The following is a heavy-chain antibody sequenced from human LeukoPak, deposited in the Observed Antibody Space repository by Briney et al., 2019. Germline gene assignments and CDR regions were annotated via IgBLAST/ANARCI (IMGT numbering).Heavy chain of an antibody. CDR3: ARSSYSSSSSV. CDR2: IKQDGSEK. J-gene: IGHJ3*01. V-gene: IGHV3-7*03. D-gene: IGHD6-6*01. CDR1: GFTISTYW. Sequence: GGSLRLSCAASGFTISTYWMSWVRQAPGKGPEWVANIKQDGSEKYSVDSVKGRFTISRDNAKNSLYLQMNSLRAEDTAVYYCARSSYSSSSSVWGQGTMVTVSS.